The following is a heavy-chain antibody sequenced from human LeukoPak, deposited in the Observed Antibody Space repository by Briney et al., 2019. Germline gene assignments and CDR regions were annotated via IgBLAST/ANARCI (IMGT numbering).Heavy chain of an antibody. CDR3: ARDIAAGY. CDR2: ISSSSSTI. D-gene: IGHD6-25*01. CDR1: GFTFSSYG. Sequence: GRSLRLSCAASGFTFSSYGMHWVRQAPGKGLEWVSYISSSSSTIYYADSVKGRFTISRDNAKNSLYLQMNSLRAEDTAVYYCARDIAAGYWGQGTLVTVSP. V-gene: IGHV3-48*04. J-gene: IGHJ4*02.